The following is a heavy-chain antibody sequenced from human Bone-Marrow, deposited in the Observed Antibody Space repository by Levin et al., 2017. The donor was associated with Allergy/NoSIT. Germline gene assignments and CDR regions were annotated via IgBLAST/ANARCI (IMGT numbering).Heavy chain of an antibody. D-gene: IGHD5-12*01. CDR2: ISSSSSYI. Sequence: PGGSLRLSCAASGFTFSSYSMNWVRQAPGKGLEWVSSISSSSSYIYYADSVKGRFTISRDNAKNSLYLQMNSLRAEDTAVYYCARGREYSGYDTDYWGQGTLVTVSS. CDR1: GFTFSSYS. V-gene: IGHV3-21*01. CDR3: ARGREYSGYDTDY. J-gene: IGHJ4*02.